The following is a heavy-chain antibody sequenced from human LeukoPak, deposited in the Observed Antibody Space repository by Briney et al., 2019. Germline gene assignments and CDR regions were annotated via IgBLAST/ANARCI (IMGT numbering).Heavy chain of an antibody. V-gene: IGHV1-8*01. J-gene: IGHJ5*02. Sequence: ASLKVSCKASGYTFTSYDINWVRQATGQGLEWMGWMNPNNGNNGYSVKFQVRVTRNRSTSISTAYMELSSLRSEDTAVYYCGSKTRDWFDPWGQGTLVTVSS. CDR2: MNPNNGNN. CDR3: GSKTRDWFDP. D-gene: IGHD4-23*01. CDR1: GYTFTSYD.